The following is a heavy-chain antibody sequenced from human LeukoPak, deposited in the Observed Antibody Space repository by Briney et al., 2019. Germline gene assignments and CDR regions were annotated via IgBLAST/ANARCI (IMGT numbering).Heavy chain of an antibody. CDR3: ARDRGPTAYYGMDV. Sequence: GGSLRLSCAASGFTFSSYSMNWVRQAPGKGLEWVSSISSSSSYIYYADSVKGRFAISRDNAKNSLYLQMNSLRAEGTAVYYCARDRGPTAYYGMDVWGQGTTVTVSS. V-gene: IGHV3-21*01. J-gene: IGHJ6*02. CDR1: GFTFSSYS. D-gene: IGHD4-11*01. CDR2: ISSSSSYI.